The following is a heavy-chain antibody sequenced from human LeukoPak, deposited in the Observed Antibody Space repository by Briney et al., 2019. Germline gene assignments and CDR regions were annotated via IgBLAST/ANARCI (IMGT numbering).Heavy chain of an antibody. CDR3: AKAVLLWFGELYY. Sequence: GGSLRLSCAASGFTSSSYAMSWVRQAPGKGLEWVSAISGSGGSTYYADSVKGRFTISRDNSKNTLYLQTNSLRAEDTAVYYCAKAVLLWFGELYYWGQGTLVTVSS. CDR2: ISGSGGST. D-gene: IGHD3-10*01. CDR1: GFTSSSYA. J-gene: IGHJ4*02. V-gene: IGHV3-23*01.